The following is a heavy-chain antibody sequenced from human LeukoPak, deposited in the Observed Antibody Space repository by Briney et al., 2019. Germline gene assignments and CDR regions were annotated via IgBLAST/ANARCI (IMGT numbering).Heavy chain of an antibody. J-gene: IGHJ4*02. CDR2: IKQDGSEK. V-gene: IGHV3-7*03. CDR1: GLTLSNYW. D-gene: IGHD1-26*01. Sequence: GGSLRLTCTASGLTLSNYWMIWVRQAPGKGLQWVAKIKQDGSEKYYVDSVKGRFTISRDNAENSLYLQMNSLRVEDTAVYYCAARSSGNPYFWGQGTLVTVSS. CDR3: AARSSGNPYF.